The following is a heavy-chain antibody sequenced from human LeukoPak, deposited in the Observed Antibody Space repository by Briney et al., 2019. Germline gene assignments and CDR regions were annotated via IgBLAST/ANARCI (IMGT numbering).Heavy chain of an antibody. CDR2: IRGIRDNYAT. J-gene: IGHJ4*02. V-gene: IGHV3-73*01. D-gene: IGHD2-2*01. Sequence: GGSLRLSCVASGFTFSDSPIHWVRLAPGKGLEWVAHIRGIRDNYATAYAASVKDRFAISRDNSENTAFLQMNSLKTDDSAVYFWARQTVSCHVYWRRGTLVTVSS. CDR1: GFTFSDSP. CDR3: ARQTVSCHVY.